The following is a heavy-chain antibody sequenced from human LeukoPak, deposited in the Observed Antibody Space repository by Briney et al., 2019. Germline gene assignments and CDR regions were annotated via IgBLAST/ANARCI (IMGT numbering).Heavy chain of an antibody. CDR1: GYTFTNYH. CDR3: AREGGGYYFDY. D-gene: IGHD1-26*01. CDR2: ISAYNGNT. V-gene: IGHV1-18*01. Sequence: ASVKVSCKASGYTFTNYHMSWVRQAPGQGLESMGLISAYNGNTNYAQKLQGRVTTTTDTSTSTAYMELRSLRSDDTAVYYCAREGGGYYFDYWGQGTLVTVSS. J-gene: IGHJ4*02.